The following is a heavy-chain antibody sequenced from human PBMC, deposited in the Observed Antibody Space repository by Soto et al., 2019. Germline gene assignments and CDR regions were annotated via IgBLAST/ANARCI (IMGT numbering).Heavy chain of an antibody. J-gene: IGHJ5*01. V-gene: IGHV4-59*01. CDR1: GGSISSYY. CDR2: IYYSGST. Sequence: LSLTCTVSGGSISSYYWSWIRQPPGKGLEWIGYIYYSGSTNYNPSLKSRVTISVDTSKNQFSLKLSSVTAADTAVYYCARSRGEYSSSPIDSWGQGTLVTVSS. D-gene: IGHD6-6*01. CDR3: ARSRGEYSSSPIDS.